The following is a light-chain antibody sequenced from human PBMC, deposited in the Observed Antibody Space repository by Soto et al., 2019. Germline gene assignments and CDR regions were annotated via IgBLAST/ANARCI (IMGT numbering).Light chain of an antibody. CDR2: EVN. CDR3: CSHAGDNTYV. V-gene: IGLV2-8*01. CDR1: SSDVGGYNY. Sequence: QSVLTQPPPASGSPGQSVAISCTGTSSDVGGYNYVSWYQQHPGKAPKLMIYEVNKRPSGVPDRFSGSKSGNTASLTVSGLQAEDEADYYCCSHAGDNTYVFGTGTKVTV. J-gene: IGLJ1*01.